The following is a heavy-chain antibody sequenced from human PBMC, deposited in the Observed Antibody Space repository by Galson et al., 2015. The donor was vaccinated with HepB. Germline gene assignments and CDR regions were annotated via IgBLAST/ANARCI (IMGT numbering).Heavy chain of an antibody. J-gene: IGHJ4*02. CDR1: GFTFNIYA. Sequence: LRLSCAASGFTFNIYAMNRVRQAPGKGLEWVSGISGSGGTTYYADSVKGRFTISRDKSKNTLYLQMNSLRADDTAVYYCAKDEGGTYSVRAFQYSDYWGQGTLVAVSS. V-gene: IGHV3-23*01. CDR3: AKDEGGTYSVRAFQYSDY. D-gene: IGHD1-26*01. CDR2: ISGSGGTT.